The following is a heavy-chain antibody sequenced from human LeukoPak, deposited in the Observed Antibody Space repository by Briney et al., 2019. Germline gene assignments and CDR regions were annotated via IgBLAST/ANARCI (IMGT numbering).Heavy chain of an antibody. D-gene: IGHD6-19*01. Sequence: PGGSLRLSCAASGFMFRSYSMHWVRQAPGKGLEWVAMISYDETNEYYADSAKGRFTISRDNSRDTVYLQMNSLKPEDTAVYYCARGVAGSGWSPADFWGQGTLVTVS. CDR3: ARGVAGSGWSPADF. J-gene: IGHJ4*02. CDR2: ISYDETNE. CDR1: GFMFRSYS. V-gene: IGHV3-30-3*01.